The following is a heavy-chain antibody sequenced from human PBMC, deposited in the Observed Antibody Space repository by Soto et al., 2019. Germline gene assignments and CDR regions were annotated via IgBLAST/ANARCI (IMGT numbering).Heavy chain of an antibody. J-gene: IGHJ4*02. V-gene: IGHV1-46*01. CDR3: AREVVVPATDTNFDY. Sequence: ASVKVSCKAYPFTNDKIHWVRQAPGQGLEWMGLINPGGGSTNYAQSFQGRVTMTRDTSTSTVYMELSSLRSEDTAVYYCAREVVVPATDTNFDYWGQGTLVTVSS. D-gene: IGHD2-15*01. CDR1: PFTNDK. CDR2: INPGGGST.